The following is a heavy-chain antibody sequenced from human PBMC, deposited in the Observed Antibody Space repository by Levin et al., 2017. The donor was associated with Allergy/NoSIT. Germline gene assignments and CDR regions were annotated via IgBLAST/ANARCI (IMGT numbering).Heavy chain of an antibody. CDR2: INHSGST. CDR1: GGSFSGYY. CDR3: ARGGIQLWLRAPFDY. D-gene: IGHD5-18*01. V-gene: IGHV4-34*01. Sequence: SETLSLTCAVYGGSFSGYYWSWIRQPPGKGLEWIGEINHSGSTNYNPSLKSRVTISVDTSKNQFSLKLSSVTAADTAVYYCARGGIQLWLRAPFDYWGQGTLVTVSS. J-gene: IGHJ4*02.